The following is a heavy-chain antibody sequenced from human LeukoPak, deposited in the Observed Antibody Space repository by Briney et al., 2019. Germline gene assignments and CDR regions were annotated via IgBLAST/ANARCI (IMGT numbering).Heavy chain of an antibody. CDR2: IYYSGST. V-gene: IGHV4-59*08. Sequence: SETLSLTCTVSGGSISSYYWSWIRQPPGKGLEWIGYIYYSGSTNYNPSLKSRVTISIDTSKNQFSLKLSSVTAADTAVYYCASNYYGSGSLDYWGQGNLVTVSS. CDR1: GGSISSYY. D-gene: IGHD3-10*01. J-gene: IGHJ4*02. CDR3: ASNYYGSGSLDY.